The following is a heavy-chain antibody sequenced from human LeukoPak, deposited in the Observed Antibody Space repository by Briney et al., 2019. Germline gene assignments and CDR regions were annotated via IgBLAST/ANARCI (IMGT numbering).Heavy chain of an antibody. Sequence: GGSLRLSCAASGFTFDDFGMSWVRQVPGKGLEWISYISSVGSTIYYADSVKGRFTISRDNAKNSLYLQMNSLRAEDTAVYYCARDLAATSLYYFDYWGQGTLVTVSS. CDR3: ARDLAATSLYYFDY. J-gene: IGHJ4*02. V-gene: IGHV3-48*03. CDR1: GFTFDDFG. CDR2: ISSVGSTI. D-gene: IGHD6-13*01.